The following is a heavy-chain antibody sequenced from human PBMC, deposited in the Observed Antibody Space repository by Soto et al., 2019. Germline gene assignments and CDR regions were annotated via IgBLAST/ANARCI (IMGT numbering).Heavy chain of an antibody. Sequence: QVQLQESGPGLVKPSETLSLTCTVSGGSISSYYWSWIRQPTGKGLEWIGYIYYSGSTNYNHSLMRPADISVDTYKKPCCLKLSSVTAADKGVYYCARRYGYSFDYWGQGTLVTFSA. J-gene: IGHJ4*02. CDR2: IYYSGST. D-gene: IGHD1-1*01. V-gene: IGHV4-59*08. CDR1: GGSISSYY. CDR3: ARRYGYSFDY.